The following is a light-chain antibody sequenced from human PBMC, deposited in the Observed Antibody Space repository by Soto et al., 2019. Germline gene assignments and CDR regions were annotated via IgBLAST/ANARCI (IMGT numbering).Light chain of an antibody. CDR2: QAS. CDR3: QQYNNYPWT. J-gene: IGKJ1*01. V-gene: IGKV1-5*03. CDR1: QSVRSW. Sequence: DIPMTQSPSTLSASVGDRVTITCRASQSVRSWLAWYQQKPGKAPNLLIYQASSLQRGVPSRFSGSGSGTEFTLTISSLQPDDFATYYCQQYNNYPWTFGQGTKVEIK.